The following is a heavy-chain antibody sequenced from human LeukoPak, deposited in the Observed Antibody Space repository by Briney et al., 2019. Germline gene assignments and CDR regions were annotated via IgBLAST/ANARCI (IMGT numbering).Heavy chain of an antibody. V-gene: IGHV4-38-2*02. Sequence: SETLSLTCTVSGYSISSGYYWGWIRQPPGKGLEWIGSIYYSGSTYYNPSLKSRVTISVDTSKNQFSLKLSSVTAADTAVYYCARVQAARHYYYYYMDVWGKGTTVTVSS. CDR2: IYYSGST. CDR3: ARVQAARHYYYYYMDV. CDR1: GYSISSGYY. D-gene: IGHD6-6*01. J-gene: IGHJ6*03.